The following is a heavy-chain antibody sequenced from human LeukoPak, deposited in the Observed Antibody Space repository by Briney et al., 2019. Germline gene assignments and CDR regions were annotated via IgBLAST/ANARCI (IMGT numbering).Heavy chain of an antibody. J-gene: IGHJ4*02. CDR2: INSDGSST. CDR1: GFTFSSYW. V-gene: IGHV3-74*01. CDR3: ARRGTTIFGVVSGFDS. Sequence: GGSLRLSCAASGFTFSSYWMNWVRQAPGKGLVWVSRINSDGSSTNYTDSVKGRSTISRDNAKNTLYLQMNSLRAEDTAVYYCARRGTTIFGVVSGFDSWGQGTLVSVSS. D-gene: IGHD3-3*01.